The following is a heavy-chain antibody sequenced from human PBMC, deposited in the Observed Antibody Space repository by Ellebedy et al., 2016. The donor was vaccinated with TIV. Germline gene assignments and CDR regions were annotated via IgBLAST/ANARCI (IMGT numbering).Heavy chain of an antibody. V-gene: IGHV4-59*01. CDR1: GGSISSYY. J-gene: IGHJ4*02. Sequence: MPSETLSLTCTVSGGSISSYYWSWIRQPPGKGLEWIGYIYYSGSTNYNPSLKSRVTISVDTSKNQFSLKLSSVTAADTAVYYCARGGRSIAVAGMLDYWGQGTLVTVSS. D-gene: IGHD6-19*01. CDR3: ARGGRSIAVAGMLDY. CDR2: IYYSGST.